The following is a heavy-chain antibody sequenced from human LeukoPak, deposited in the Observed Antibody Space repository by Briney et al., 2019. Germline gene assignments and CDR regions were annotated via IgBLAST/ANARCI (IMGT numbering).Heavy chain of an antibody. J-gene: IGHJ6*03. Sequence: PSETLSLTCTVSGYSISSGYYWGWIRQPPGKGLEWIGSIYHSGSTYYNPSLKSRVTISVDTSKNQFSLKLSSVTAADTAVYYCARCSRGYYYYYMDLWGKGTTVTVSS. V-gene: IGHV4-38-2*02. CDR2: IYHSGST. CDR1: GYSISSGYY. D-gene: IGHD2-2*01. CDR3: ARCSRGYYYYYMDL.